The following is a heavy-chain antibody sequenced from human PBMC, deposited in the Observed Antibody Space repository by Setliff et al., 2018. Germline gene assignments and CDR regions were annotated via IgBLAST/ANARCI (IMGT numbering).Heavy chain of an antibody. Sequence: ASVKVSCKASGYTFSTYGLHWVRQAPGQGPEWMGMIITNTGKTSYAQKFQGRVTMTTDTSTGTGYMELRSLRSDDTAVYFCARFGGSCSSSSCYASDLWGQGTMGTV. CDR3: ARFGGSCSSSSCYASDL. D-gene: IGHD2-2*01. CDR1: GYTFSTYG. V-gene: IGHV1-18*01. J-gene: IGHJ3*01. CDR2: IITNTGKT.